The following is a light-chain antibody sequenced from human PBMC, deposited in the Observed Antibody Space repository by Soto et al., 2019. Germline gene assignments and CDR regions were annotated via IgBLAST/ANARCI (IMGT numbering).Light chain of an antibody. CDR3: QQYGNSPFT. CDR2: GRS. CDR1: QSVTGDK. J-gene: IGKJ2*01. V-gene: IGKV3-20*01. Sequence: EIGWTQSPGPLSLSPGNSAALSCRASQSVTGDKVAWYQQRPGQAPRLLIYGRSTRATNTPARFRGSGSGTDYSLTINRLEPEDFALYYCQQYGNSPFTFGQGTKLEI.